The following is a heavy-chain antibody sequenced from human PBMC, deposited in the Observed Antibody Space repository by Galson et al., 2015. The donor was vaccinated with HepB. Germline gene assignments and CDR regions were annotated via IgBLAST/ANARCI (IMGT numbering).Heavy chain of an antibody. CDR2: IWYDGSNK. CDR3: AREGSIFHTKFDY. Sequence: SLRLSCAASGFTFSSYGMHWVRQAPGKGLEWVAVIWYDGSNKYYADSVKGRFTISRDNSKNTLYLQMNSLRAEDTAVYYCAREGSIFHTKFDYWGQGTLVTVSS. CDR1: GFTFSSYG. D-gene: IGHD6-13*01. V-gene: IGHV3-33*08. J-gene: IGHJ4*02.